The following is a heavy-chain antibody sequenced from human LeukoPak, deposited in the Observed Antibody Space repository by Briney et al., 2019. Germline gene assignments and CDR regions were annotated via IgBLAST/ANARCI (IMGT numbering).Heavy chain of an antibody. V-gene: IGHV1-69*13. J-gene: IGHJ5*02. Sequence: ASVKVSCKASGGTFSSYAISWVRQAPGQGLEWMGGIIPIFGTANYAQKFQGRVTITADESTSTAYMELSSLRSEDTAVYYCARDVFPSIAVAGTPYNWFDPWGQGTLVNVSS. CDR2: IIPIFGTA. CDR3: ARDVFPSIAVAGTPYNWFDP. CDR1: GGTFSSYA. D-gene: IGHD6-19*01.